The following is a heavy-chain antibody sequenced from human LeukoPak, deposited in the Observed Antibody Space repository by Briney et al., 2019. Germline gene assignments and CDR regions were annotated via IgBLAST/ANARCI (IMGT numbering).Heavy chain of an antibody. CDR1: GGSISSYY. D-gene: IGHD3-22*01. V-gene: IGHV4-59*01. J-gene: IGHJ3*02. CDR2: IYYSGST. Sequence: SEALSLTRTVSGGSISSYYWSWIRQPPGKGLEWIGYIYYSGSTNYNPSLKSRVTISVDTSKNQFSLKLSSVTAADTAVYYCARVNTYYYDSSGYYWNAFDIWGQGTMVTVSS. CDR3: ARVNTYYYDSSGYYWNAFDI.